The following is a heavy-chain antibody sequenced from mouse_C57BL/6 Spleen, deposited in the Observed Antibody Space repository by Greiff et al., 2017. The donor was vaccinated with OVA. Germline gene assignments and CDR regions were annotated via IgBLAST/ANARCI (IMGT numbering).Heavy chain of an antibody. V-gene: IGHV1-39*01. CDR1: GYSFTDYN. Sequence: EVKLMESGPELVKPGASVKISCKASGYSFTDYNMNWVKQSNGKSLEWIGVINPNYGTTSYNQKFKGKATLTVDQSSSTAYMQLNSLTSEDSAVYYCARQLRLLSYFDYWGQGTTLTVSS. D-gene: IGHD3-2*02. CDR2: INPNYGTT. CDR3: ARQLRLLSYFDY. J-gene: IGHJ2*01.